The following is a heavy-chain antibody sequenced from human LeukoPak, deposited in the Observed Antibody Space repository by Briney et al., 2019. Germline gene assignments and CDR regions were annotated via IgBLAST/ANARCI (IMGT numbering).Heavy chain of an antibody. CDR1: GGSISSSSYY. CDR2: IYYSGST. D-gene: IGHD4-23*01. Sequence: SQTLSLTCTVSGGSISSSSYYWGWIRQPPGKGLEWIGSIYYSGSTYYNPSLKSRVTISVDTSKNQYSLKLSSVTAADTAVYYCASEAVGLDYWGQGTLVTVSS. CDR3: ASEAVGLDY. J-gene: IGHJ4*02. V-gene: IGHV4-39*01.